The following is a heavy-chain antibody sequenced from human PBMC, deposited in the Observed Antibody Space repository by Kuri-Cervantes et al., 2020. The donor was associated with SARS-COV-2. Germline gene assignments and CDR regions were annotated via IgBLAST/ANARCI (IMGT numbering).Heavy chain of an antibody. CDR1: GFSFSNYA. Sequence: GGSLRLSCAASGFSFSNYAMHWVRQAPGKGLEWVASIDSSSYYIYHADSVKGRLTISRDNAKTSLYLQMNSLKPEDTAVYYCAREEGGELGEAFDYWGQGALVTVSS. CDR3: AREEGGELGEAFDY. D-gene: IGHD7-27*01. CDR2: IDSSSYYI. V-gene: IGHV3-21*01. J-gene: IGHJ4*02.